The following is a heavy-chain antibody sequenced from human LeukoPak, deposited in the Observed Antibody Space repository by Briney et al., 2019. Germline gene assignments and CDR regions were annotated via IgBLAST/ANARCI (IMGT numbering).Heavy chain of an antibody. CDR3: ARGLEWLTRRHTWFDP. J-gene: IGHJ5*02. CDR1: GYTFTNYY. CDR2: INPSGGST. D-gene: IGHD3-3*01. Sequence: ASVKVSCKASGYTFTNYYIHWVRQAPGQGLEWMGIINPSGGSTSYAQKFQGRVTMTRDMSTSTAYMELRSLRSDDTAVYYCARGLEWLTRRHTWFDPWGQGTLVTVSS. V-gene: IGHV1-46*01.